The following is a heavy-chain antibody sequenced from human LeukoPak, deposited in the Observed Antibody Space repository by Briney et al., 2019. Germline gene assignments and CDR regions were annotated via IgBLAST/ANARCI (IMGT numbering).Heavy chain of an antibody. CDR3: ARRSGVAVAGAFDY. Sequence: GGTLRLSCAASGFTFRSYGMRWVRQAPGKGLEWVSAISGGGTSTYYADSVKGRFTISRDNSKNTLYLQMNSLRAEDTAVYFCARRSGVAVAGAFDYWGQGTLVTVSS. D-gene: IGHD6-19*01. CDR1: GFTFRSYG. CDR2: ISGGGTST. V-gene: IGHV3-23*01. J-gene: IGHJ4*02.